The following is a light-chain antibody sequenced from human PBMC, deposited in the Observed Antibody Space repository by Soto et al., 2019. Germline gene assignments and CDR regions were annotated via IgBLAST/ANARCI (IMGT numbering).Light chain of an antibody. CDR1: QSVSSSY. CDR2: GAS. J-gene: IGKJ1*01. Sequence: EIVLTQSPGTLSLSPGERATLSCRASQSVSSSYLAWYQQKPGQAPRLLIYGASSRATGIPDRFSGSGSGTDFTLTISRLEPEDFAVYYFQQYGSSPWTFGQGTKV. CDR3: QQYGSSPWT. V-gene: IGKV3-20*01.